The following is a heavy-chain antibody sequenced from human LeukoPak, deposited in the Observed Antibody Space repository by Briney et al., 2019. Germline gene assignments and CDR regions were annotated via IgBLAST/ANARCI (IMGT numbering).Heavy chain of an antibody. J-gene: IGHJ6*03. Sequence: SETLSLTCTVSGGSISSYYWSWIRQPAGKGLEWIGRIYTSGSTDYNPSLKSRVTMSVDTSKNQFSLKLSSVTAADTAVYYCARAFRQSSDYYYDSMDVWGKGTTVTVSS. CDR1: GGSISSYY. CDR2: IYTSGST. CDR3: ARAFRQSSDYYYDSMDV. V-gene: IGHV4-4*07. D-gene: IGHD3-10*01.